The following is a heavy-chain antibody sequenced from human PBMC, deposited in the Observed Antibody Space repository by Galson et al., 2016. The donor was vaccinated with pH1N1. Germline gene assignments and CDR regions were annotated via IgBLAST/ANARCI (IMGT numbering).Heavy chain of an antibody. CDR2: ISASGSST. J-gene: IGHJ4*02. CDR3: AKGPRGVVVVAATH. Sequence: SLRLSCAASGFTFSSYAMTWVRQAPGKGLEWVSGISASGSSTYYADSVKGRFTISRDNSKNTVYLQMNSLRAEDTAVYYCAKGPRGVVVVAATHWGQGTLVTVSS. D-gene: IGHD2-15*01. CDR1: GFTFSSYA. V-gene: IGHV3-23*01.